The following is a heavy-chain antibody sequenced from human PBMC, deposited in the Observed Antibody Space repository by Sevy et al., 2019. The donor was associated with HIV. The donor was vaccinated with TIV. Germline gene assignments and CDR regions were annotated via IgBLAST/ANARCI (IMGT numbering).Heavy chain of an antibody. CDR2: INAGNGNT. CDR1: GYTFIFYA. V-gene: IGHV1-3*01. J-gene: IGHJ4*02. Sequence: ASVKVSCKASGYTFIFYAVHWVRQAPGQRLEWMGGINAGNGNTKYSQNLQGRLTITRDTSASTTYMELTSLRSEDTAVYYCARDVEGALKYFDSWGQGTLVTVSS. CDR3: ARDVEGALKYFDS. D-gene: IGHD1-1*01.